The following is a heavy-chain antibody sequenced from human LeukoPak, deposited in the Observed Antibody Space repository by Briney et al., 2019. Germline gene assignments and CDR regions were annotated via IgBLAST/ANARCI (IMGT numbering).Heavy chain of an antibody. Sequence: SQTLSLTCTVSGGSISSGGYYWSWIRQHPGKGLEWIGYIYYSGSTNYNPSLKSRVTISVDTSKNQFSLKLSSVTAADTAVYYCARAVDSSGYYYAYYYYMDVWGKGTTVTVSS. D-gene: IGHD3-22*01. J-gene: IGHJ6*03. V-gene: IGHV4-61*08. CDR3: ARAVDSSGYYYAYYYYMDV. CDR2: IYYSGST. CDR1: GGSISSGGYY.